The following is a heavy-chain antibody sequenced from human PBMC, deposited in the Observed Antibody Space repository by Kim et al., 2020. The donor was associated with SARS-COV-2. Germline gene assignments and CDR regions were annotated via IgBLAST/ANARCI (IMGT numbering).Heavy chain of an antibody. D-gene: IGHD1-26*01. Sequence: GGSLRLSCTASGFTFGDDTMSWVRQAPGKGLEWVGFIKSKAYGGTTEYAASVKGRFTIPRDDSKSIAYLKMNSLKTEDTAVYYCTSAVGLDNCIDSWGQGTPVTVSS. J-gene: IGHJ5*01. CDR1: GFTFGDDT. V-gene: IGHV3-49*04. CDR2: IKSKAYGGTT. CDR3: TSAVGLDNCIDS.